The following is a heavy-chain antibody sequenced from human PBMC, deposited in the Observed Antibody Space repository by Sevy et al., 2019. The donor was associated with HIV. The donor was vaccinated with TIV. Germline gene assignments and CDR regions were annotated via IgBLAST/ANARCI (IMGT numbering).Heavy chain of an antibody. D-gene: IGHD3-22*01. J-gene: IGHJ4*02. CDR1: GFTLNNYA. Sequence: GGSLRLSCAASGFTLNNYAMNWVRQAPGKGLEWVSGISGSGGSTYYADSVKGRFTISRDNSKNTLYLQMNSLRAEETAVYYCAKDSYFDNTLFDYWGQGTLVTVSS. CDR2: ISGSGGST. CDR3: AKDSYFDNTLFDY. V-gene: IGHV3-23*01.